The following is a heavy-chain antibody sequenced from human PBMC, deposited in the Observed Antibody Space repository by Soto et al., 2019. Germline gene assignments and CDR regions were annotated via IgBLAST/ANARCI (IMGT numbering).Heavy chain of an antibody. J-gene: IGHJ4*02. Sequence: EVQLSGSGGGLVQPGGSLRLSCAASGFTFSSYAMSWVRQAPGKGLEWVSAISGSSTSTYYADSVKGRFTISRDNSKKPLYLQMNSMRAEETAVYYCAKDPSSGFERENYFDYWGQGPLVTVSS. CDR1: GFTFSSYA. CDR3: AKDPSSGFERENYFDY. V-gene: IGHV3-23*01. CDR2: ISGSSTST. D-gene: IGHD3-10*01.